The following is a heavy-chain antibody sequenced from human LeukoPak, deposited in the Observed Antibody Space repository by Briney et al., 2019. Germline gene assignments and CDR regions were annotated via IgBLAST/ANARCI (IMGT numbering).Heavy chain of an antibody. CDR3: ARGPITMIVGFDY. Sequence: ASVKVSCKASGYTFTSYDINWVRQATGQGLEWMGWMNPNSGNTGYAQKFQGRVTMTRDTSISTAYMELSRLRSDDTAVYYCARGPITMIVGFDYWGQGTLVTVSS. D-gene: IGHD3-22*01. CDR2: MNPNSGNT. J-gene: IGHJ4*02. V-gene: IGHV1-8*01. CDR1: GYTFTSYD.